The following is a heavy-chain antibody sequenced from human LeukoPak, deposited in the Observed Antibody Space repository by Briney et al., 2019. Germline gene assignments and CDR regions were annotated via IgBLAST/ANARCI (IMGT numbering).Heavy chain of an antibody. CDR1: GFAVSSNY. J-gene: IGHJ4*02. V-gene: IGHV3-53*01. CDR3: ARGEGGIAAAGTDF. D-gene: IGHD6-13*01. Sequence: GGSLRLSCAASGFAVSSNYMRWVGQAPGRGLEWGSVIYSGGSTYYADSVKGRFTISRDNSKNTLYLQMNSLRAEDTAVYYCARGEGGIAAAGTDFWGQGTLVTVSS. CDR2: IYSGGST.